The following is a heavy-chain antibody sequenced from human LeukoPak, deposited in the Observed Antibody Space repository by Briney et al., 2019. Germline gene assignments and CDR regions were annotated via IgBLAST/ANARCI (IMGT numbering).Heavy chain of an antibody. V-gene: IGHV1-3*01. Sequence: GASVKVSCKASGYSFTSYAMHWVRQAPGQGLEWMGWINAGSGDTKYSQKFQGRVTITRDTSASTAYMELSSLRSEDTAVYTCAKVGATNTFDYWGQGALVTVSS. CDR3: AKVGATNTFDY. D-gene: IGHD1-26*01. J-gene: IGHJ4*02. CDR2: INAGSGDT. CDR1: GYSFTSYA.